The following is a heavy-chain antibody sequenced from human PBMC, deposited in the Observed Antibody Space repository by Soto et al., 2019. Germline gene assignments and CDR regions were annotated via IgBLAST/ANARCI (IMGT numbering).Heavy chain of an antibody. D-gene: IGHD3-3*01. Sequence: GGSLRLSCAASGLTFSDYYMSWIRQAPGKGLEWVSYISSSGSTIYYADSVKGRFTISRDNAKNSLYLQMNSLRAEDTAVYYCAREGPLRYYDFWSGYSSGMDVRGQGTTVTVSS. V-gene: IGHV3-11*01. J-gene: IGHJ6*02. CDR2: ISSSGSTI. CDR1: GLTFSDYY. CDR3: AREGPLRYYDFWSGYSSGMDV.